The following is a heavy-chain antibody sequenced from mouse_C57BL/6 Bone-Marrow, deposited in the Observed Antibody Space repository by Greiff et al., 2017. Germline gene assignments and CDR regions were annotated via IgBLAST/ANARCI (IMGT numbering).Heavy chain of an antibody. CDR2: IYPRSGNT. J-gene: IGHJ3*01. V-gene: IGHV1-81*01. Sequence: VQLQQSGAELARPGASVKLSCKASGYTFTSYGISWVKQRTGQGLEWIGEIYPRSGNTYYNEKFKGKATLTADKSSSTAYMELRSLTSEDSAVYFCARFTSVPFAYWGQGTLVTVSA. CDR1: GYTFTSYG. CDR3: ARFTSVPFAY.